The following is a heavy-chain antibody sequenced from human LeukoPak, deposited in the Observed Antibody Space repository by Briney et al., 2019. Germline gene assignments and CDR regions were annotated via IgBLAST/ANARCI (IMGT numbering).Heavy chain of an antibody. CDR2: IKSDGSST. CDR1: GFIFSDYW. J-gene: IGHJ4*02. Sequence: GGSLRLSCAASGFIFSDYWMHWVRQGPGKGLVWVSRIKSDGSSTSYAESVKGRFTISRDNAKNTVYVHMNSLRDEGTAVYYCARGGTYAYFLDYWGQGTLVTVSS. V-gene: IGHV3-74*01. CDR3: ARGGTYAYFLDY. D-gene: IGHD2-2*01.